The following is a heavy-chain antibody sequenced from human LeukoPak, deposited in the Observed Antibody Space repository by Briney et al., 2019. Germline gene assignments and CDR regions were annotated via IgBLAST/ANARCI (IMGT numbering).Heavy chain of an antibody. D-gene: IGHD3-10*01. CDR1: GGSISSYY. CDR3: ARGTYGSGSYKY. V-gene: IGHV4-59*12. J-gene: IGHJ4*02. Sequence: PSETLSLTCTVSGGSISSYYWSWIRQPPGKGLEWIGYIYYSGSTNYNPSLKSRVTMSVDTSKNQFSLKLSSVTAADTAVYYCARGTYGSGSYKYWGQGTLVTVSS. CDR2: IYYSGST.